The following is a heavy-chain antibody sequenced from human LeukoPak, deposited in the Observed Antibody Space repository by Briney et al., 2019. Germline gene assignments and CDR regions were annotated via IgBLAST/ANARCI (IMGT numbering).Heavy chain of an antibody. CDR3: ARGGRRLPIDY. Sequence: SETLSLTCAVYGGSFSGYYWSWIRQPPGEGLEWIGEINHSGSTNYNPSLKSRVTISVDTSKNQFSLKLSSVTAADTAVYYCARGGRRLPIDYWGQGTLVTVSS. CDR2: INHSGST. CDR1: GGSFSGYY. V-gene: IGHV4-34*01. J-gene: IGHJ4*02.